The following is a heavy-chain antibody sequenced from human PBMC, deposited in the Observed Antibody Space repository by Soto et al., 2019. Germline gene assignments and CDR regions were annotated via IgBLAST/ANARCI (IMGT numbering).Heavy chain of an antibody. CDR1: GGSISGSNW. CDR2: IYHSGST. V-gene: IGHV4-4*02. D-gene: IGHD3-16*01. J-gene: IGHJ4*01. Sequence: VQLQESGPGLVTPSGTLSLTCAVSGGSISGSNWWSWVRQPPGKGLEWIGEIYHSGSTIYNSSFKSRVTISIDKSKNQFSLNLSPLTAADTAVYVCADAPSAFWGHGILVTVSS. CDR3: ADAPSAF.